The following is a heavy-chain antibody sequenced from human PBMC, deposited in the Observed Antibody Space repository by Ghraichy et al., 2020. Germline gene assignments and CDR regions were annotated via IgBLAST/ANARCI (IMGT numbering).Heavy chain of an antibody. CDR1: RFSFKNFW. D-gene: IGHD2-21*02. CDR3: ARAGTAGSVDY. J-gene: IGHJ4*02. Sequence: GGSLRLSCEASRFSFKNFWMSWVRQAPGKGLEWVANINNDGKETYYVESVEGRFTISRDNAKNSLYLQMNSLRVDDAAVYYCARAGTAGSVDYWGQGT. CDR2: INNDGKET. V-gene: IGHV3-7*03.